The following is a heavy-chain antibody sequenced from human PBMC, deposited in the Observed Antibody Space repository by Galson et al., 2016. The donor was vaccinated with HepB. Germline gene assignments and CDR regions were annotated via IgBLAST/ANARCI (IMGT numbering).Heavy chain of an antibody. V-gene: IGHV6-1*01. CDR2: TYYRSNWYN. CDR3: ARDRTPQPGTLDY. CDR1: GDSVSSNSAA. J-gene: IGHJ4*02. Sequence: CAISGDSVSSNSAAWNWIRQSPSRGLEWLGRTYYRSNWYNDYAVSEKSRIILNSDTSKNQFSLHLFSVTPEDTAVYYCARDRTPQPGTLDYWGQGILVTGSS. D-gene: IGHD1-14*01.